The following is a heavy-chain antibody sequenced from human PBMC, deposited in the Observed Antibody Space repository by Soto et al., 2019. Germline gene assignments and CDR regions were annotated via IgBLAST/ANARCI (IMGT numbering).Heavy chain of an antibody. CDR3: AREGGVDRDTFDI. J-gene: IGHJ3*02. CDR1: GYTFTSYT. D-gene: IGHD2-8*01. CDR2: SNAGNGNT. V-gene: IGHV1-3*01. Sequence: QVQLVQSGAEVKKPGASVELSCRASGYTFTSYTIHWVRQAPGQKLEWMGWSNAGNGNTKYSPKFQGRVIPSRDTSATTAYMELSDLRFADTAVYYCAREGGVDRDTFDIWGQGTMVTVSS.